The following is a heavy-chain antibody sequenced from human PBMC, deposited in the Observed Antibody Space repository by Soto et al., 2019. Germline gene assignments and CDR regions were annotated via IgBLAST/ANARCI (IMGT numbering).Heavy chain of an antibody. CDR1: GYSISSGYY. V-gene: IGHV4-38-2*02. Sequence: NPSETLSLTCAVSGYSISSGYYWGWIRQPPGKGLEWIGSIYHSGSTYYNPSLKSRVTISVDTSKNQFSLKLSSVTAADTAVYYCARDIVVPAAIDYWGQGTLVTVSS. CDR3: ARDIVVPAAIDY. CDR2: IYHSGST. D-gene: IGHD2-2*01. J-gene: IGHJ4*02.